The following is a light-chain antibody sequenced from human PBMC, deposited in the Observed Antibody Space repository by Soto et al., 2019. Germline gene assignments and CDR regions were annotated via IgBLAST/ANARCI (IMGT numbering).Light chain of an antibody. CDR3: QQYASSRT. J-gene: IGKJ1*01. CDR2: GAS. Sequence: EIVLTQSPGTLSLFPGQRATLSCRASQSVSSNYLAWYQQKPGQAPRILIFGASSGATGIPDRFSGSGSGTDFTLTISRLEPEDFAVYYCQQYASSRTFGQGTKVDI. CDR1: QSVSSNY. V-gene: IGKV3-20*01.